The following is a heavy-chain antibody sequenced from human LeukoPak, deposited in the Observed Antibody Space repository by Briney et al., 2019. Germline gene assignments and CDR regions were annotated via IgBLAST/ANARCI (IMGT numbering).Heavy chain of an antibody. CDR1: GFTLSTFD. CDR2: ISTSSRYI. V-gene: IGHV3-21*06. Sequence: GGSLRLSCAASGFTLSTFDMNWVRQAPGKGLEWVSSISTSSRYIYYRDSVKGRFTISRDDAKNSLYLQMNSLTVEDTAVYYCARADCSGSTCYLRHSWFDPWGQGTLVSVSS. J-gene: IGHJ5*02. D-gene: IGHD2-2*01. CDR3: ARADCSGSTCYLRHSWFDP.